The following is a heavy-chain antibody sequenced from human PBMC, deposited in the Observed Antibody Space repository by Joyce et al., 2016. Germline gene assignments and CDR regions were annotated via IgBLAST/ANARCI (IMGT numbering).Heavy chain of an antibody. V-gene: IGHV4-31*03. CDR1: GASVTIDDFY. D-gene: IGHD1-26*01. CDR2: IHGIGSA. CDR3: ASFPRSISGSTFCFVH. Sequence: QVQLQESGSGLVKPSQTLSLTCSVSGASVTIDDFYWIWMRQHHRGALECIVYIHGIGSAYCTLDLGDRCTMAVRTSKNLFSIKLTSVTDADTTVYYCASFPRSISGSTFCFVHWGQGILVTVSS. J-gene: IGHJ4*02.